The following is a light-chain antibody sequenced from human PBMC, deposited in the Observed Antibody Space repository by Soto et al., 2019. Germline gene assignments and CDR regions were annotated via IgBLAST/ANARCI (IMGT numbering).Light chain of an antibody. V-gene: IGKV3-11*01. CDR2: DAS. Sequence: EIVLTQSPATLSLSPGERATLSCRASQSVSSYLAWYQQKPGQAPRLLIYDASNRATGIPARFSGSGSGTEVTLTIISLEPEDFAVYYCQQRSNWSLTFGGGTKVEIK. J-gene: IGKJ4*01. CDR1: QSVSSY. CDR3: QQRSNWSLT.